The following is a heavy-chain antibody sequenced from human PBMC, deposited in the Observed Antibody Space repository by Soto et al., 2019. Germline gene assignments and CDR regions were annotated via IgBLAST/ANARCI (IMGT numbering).Heavy chain of an antibody. Sequence: PSETLSLTCAVYGGSFSGYYWSWIRQPPGKGLEWIGEINHSGSTNYNPSLKSRVTISVDTSKNQFSLKLSSVTAADTAVYYCAREVGLRFLNYYYYYMDVWGKGTTVTVSS. CDR1: GGSFSGYY. CDR3: AREVGLRFLNYYYYYMDV. V-gene: IGHV4-34*01. CDR2: INHSGST. J-gene: IGHJ6*03. D-gene: IGHD3-3*01.